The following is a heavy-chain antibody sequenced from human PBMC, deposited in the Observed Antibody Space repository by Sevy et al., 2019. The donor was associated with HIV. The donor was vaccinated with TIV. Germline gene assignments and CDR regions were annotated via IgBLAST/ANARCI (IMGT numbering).Heavy chain of an antibody. CDR3: AGDRGVGTSSYGMGV. V-gene: IGHV3-33*01. CDR1: GFAFSRYG. Sequence: GGSLRLSCGASGFAFSRYGMHWVRQAPGKGLEWVAVIWHDGNYKYYADSVKGRFAISRDNAKNSLFLQMNSLRADDTAMYYCAGDRGVGTSSYGMGVWGKGTTVSVSS. CDR2: IWHDGNYK. D-gene: IGHD1-26*01. J-gene: IGHJ6*04.